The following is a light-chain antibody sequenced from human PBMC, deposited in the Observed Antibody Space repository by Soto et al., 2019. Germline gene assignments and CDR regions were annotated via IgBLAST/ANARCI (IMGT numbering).Light chain of an antibody. J-gene: IGKJ1*01. CDR3: MQAVQIPGT. CDR1: QSLLHVNGYTY. Sequence: DIVMTQSPLSLPVTPGEPASISCRSSQSLLHVNGYTYLDWYLQKPGQSPQLLMYLVSIRASGVSDRFSGSGSGTDFTLKISRVEAEDVGVYYCMQAVQIPGTFGQGTKVEIK. CDR2: LVS. V-gene: IGKV2-28*01.